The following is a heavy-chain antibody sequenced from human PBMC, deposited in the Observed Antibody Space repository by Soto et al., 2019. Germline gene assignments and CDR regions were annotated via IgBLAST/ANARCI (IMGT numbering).Heavy chain of an antibody. Sequence: GSLRLSCAASGFTFSNYGMSWVRQAPGKGLEWVSAVSDNGGRTRYADSVKGRFTISRDNSQNTLYLQMLSLRADDTAIYYCAKSLSASPNYFFDSWGQGTLVTVSS. D-gene: IGHD1-1*01. CDR2: VSDNGGRT. V-gene: IGHV3-23*01. J-gene: IGHJ4*02. CDR3: AKSLSASPNYFFDS. CDR1: GFTFSNYG.